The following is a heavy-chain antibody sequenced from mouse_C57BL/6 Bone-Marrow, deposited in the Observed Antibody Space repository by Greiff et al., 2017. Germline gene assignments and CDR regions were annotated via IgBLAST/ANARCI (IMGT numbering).Heavy chain of an antibody. CDR2: ISDGGSYT. V-gene: IGHV5-4*03. D-gene: IGHD1-1*01. J-gene: IGHJ2*01. CDR3: ARVVYYYGSSYDY. Sequence: EVKLVESGGGLVKPGGSLKLSCAASGFTFSSYAMSWVRQTPEKRLEWVATISDGGSYTYYPDNVKGRCTISRDNAKNNLYLQMSHLKSEDTAMYYCARVVYYYGSSYDYWGQGTTLTVSS. CDR1: GFTFSSYA.